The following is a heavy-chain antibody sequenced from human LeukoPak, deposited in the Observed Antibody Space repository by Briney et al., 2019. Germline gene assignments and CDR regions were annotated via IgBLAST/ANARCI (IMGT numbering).Heavy chain of an antibody. CDR2: IYDSGST. CDR3: AREREPVPAAPYYYYYSGMDV. J-gene: IGHJ6*02. D-gene: IGHD2-2*01. Sequence: SETLSLTCTVSGGSIRSSYYYWGWIRQPPGKGLEWIGSIYDSGSTYYNPSLKSRVTISVDTSKNQFSLKLSSVTAADTAVYYCAREREPVPAAPYYYYYSGMDVWGQGTTVTVSS. CDR1: GGSIRSSYYY. V-gene: IGHV4-39*07.